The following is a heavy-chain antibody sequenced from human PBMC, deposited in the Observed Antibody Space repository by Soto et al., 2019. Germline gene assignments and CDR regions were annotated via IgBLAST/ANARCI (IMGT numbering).Heavy chain of an antibody. V-gene: IGHV3-7*05. CDR2: ISPDGNEE. CDR3: AHRQVGCSGGSCYWGSYNWFDP. Sequence: PGGSLRLSCVASAFSFRTHWVTWVRQAPGKGLAWVATISPDGNEEYYPDSVKGRFTISRDYAKNSLYLQMTSLRVEDTAVYYCAHRQVGCSGGSCYWGSYNWFDPWGQGTLVTVSS. CDR1: AFSFRTHW. J-gene: IGHJ5*02. D-gene: IGHD2-15*01.